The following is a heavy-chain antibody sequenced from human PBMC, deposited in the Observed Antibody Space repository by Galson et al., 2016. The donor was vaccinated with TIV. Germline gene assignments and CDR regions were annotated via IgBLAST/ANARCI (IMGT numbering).Heavy chain of an antibody. CDR2: IDPSSGGT. V-gene: IGHV1-46*01. J-gene: IGHJ4*02. CDR3: TRDLGRLRDY. CDR1: GYIFTNYY. D-gene: IGHD1-26*01. Sequence: SAKVSCKASGYIFTNYYFHWVRQAPGQGLEWMGVIDPSSGGTTYAQKFQARLIMTRDASTTIVYMDLSSLKSGDTAVYYCTRDLGRLRDYWGQGTLVAVSS.